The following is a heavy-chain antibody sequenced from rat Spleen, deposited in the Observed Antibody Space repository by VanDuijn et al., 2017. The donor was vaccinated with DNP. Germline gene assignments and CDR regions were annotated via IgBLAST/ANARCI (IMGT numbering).Heavy chain of an antibody. D-gene: IGHD4-3*01. CDR2: ISSGGNT. CDR1: GFSLTDYN. V-gene: IGHV2S12*01. CDR3: TRDPLYNSGALDA. J-gene: IGHJ4*01. Sequence: VQVKESGPGLAQPSQTLSLTCTVSGFSLTDYNILWVRQPPGKGLEWIAAISSGGNTYYNSSLQSRLSVSRDTSKSQVFLKMNSLQTEDTAIYFCTRDPLYNSGALDAWGQGTSVTVSS.